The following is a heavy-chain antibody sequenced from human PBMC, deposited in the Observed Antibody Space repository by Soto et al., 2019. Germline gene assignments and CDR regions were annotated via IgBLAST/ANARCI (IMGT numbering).Heavy chain of an antibody. V-gene: IGHV3-9*01. Sequence: EVQLVESGGGLVQPGGSLRLSCAASGFTFDDYAIHWVRQAPGKGLAWVSGISWNGAATGYVDSVKGRFSISRDNTKNTLYLQMDSLRSEDTAVYYCANLPLYGSGFDCWSQGTLVAVSS. CDR1: GFTFDDYA. CDR3: ANLPLYGSGFDC. CDR2: ISWNGAAT. J-gene: IGHJ4*02. D-gene: IGHD3-10*01.